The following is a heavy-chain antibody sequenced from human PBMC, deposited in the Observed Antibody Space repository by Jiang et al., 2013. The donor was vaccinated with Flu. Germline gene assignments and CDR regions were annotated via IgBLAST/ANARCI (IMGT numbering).Heavy chain of an antibody. V-gene: IGHV1-46*03. CDR3: ARARPEGDILTGYWNAFDI. Sequence: PGQGLEWMGIINPSGGSTSYAQKFQGRVTMTRDTSTSTVYMELSSLRSEDTAVYYCARARPEGDILTGYWNAFDIWGQGTMVTVSS. J-gene: IGHJ3*02. CDR2: INPSGGST. D-gene: IGHD3-9*01.